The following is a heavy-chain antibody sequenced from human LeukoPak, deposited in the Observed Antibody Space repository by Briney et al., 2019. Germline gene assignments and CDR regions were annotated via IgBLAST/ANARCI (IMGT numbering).Heavy chain of an antibody. D-gene: IGHD1-1*01. CDR2: ISYDGSNK. J-gene: IGHJ4*02. CDR1: GFTFSSYA. CDR3: ARDSTGTVFDL. Sequence: PGGSLRLSCAASGFTFSSYAMHWVRQAPGKGLEWVAVISYDGSNKYYADSVKGRFTISRDNPKNTLYLQMNSLRPEDTAVYYCARDSTGTVFDLWGQGTLVTVSS. V-gene: IGHV3-30-3*01.